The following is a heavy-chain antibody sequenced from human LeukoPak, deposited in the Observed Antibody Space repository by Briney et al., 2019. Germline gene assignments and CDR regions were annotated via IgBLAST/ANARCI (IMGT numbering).Heavy chain of an antibody. CDR1: GGSISSYY. CDR3: ARDKAPVRPIAAAGTEWFDP. J-gene: IGHJ5*02. D-gene: IGHD6-13*01. CDR2: VYHSGST. Sequence: SETLSLTCTVSGGSISSYYWSWVRQPPGKGLEWIGEVYHSGSTNYNPSLKSRVTISVDKSKNQFSLKLSSVTAADTAVYYCARDKAPVRPIAAAGTEWFDPWGQGTLVTVSS. V-gene: IGHV4-4*02.